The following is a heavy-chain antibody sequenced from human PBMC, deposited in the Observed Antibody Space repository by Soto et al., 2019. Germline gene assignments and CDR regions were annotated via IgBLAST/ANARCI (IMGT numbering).Heavy chain of an antibody. Sequence: EVQLLESGGGLVQPGGSLRLSCAASGFTFSSYAMSWVHQAPGKGLEWVSAISGSGGSTYYADSVKGRFTISRDNSKNTLYLQMNSLRAEDTAVYYCAKCYYDSSGYELFDYWGQGTLVTVSS. CDR2: ISGSGGST. D-gene: IGHD3-22*01. CDR3: AKCYYDSSGYELFDY. V-gene: IGHV3-23*01. CDR1: GFTFSSYA. J-gene: IGHJ4*02.